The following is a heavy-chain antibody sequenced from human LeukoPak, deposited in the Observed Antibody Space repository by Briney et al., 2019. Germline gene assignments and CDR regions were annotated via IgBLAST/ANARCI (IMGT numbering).Heavy chain of an antibody. CDR3: ARGGGAFDI. V-gene: IGHV3-30*02. J-gene: IGHJ3*02. Sequence: GGSLRLSCTASGFTFGDYAMIWVRQAPGKGLEWVAFIRYDGSNKYYADSVKGRFTISRDNAKNSLYLQMNSLRAEDTAVYYCARGGGAFDIWGQGTMVTVSS. CDR2: IRYDGSNK. CDR1: GFTFGDYA. D-gene: IGHD3-16*01.